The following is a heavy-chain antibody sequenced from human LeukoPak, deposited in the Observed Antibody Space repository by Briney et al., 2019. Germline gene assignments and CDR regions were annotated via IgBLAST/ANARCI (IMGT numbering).Heavy chain of an antibody. V-gene: IGHV3-7*01. CDR2: IKEDGSIH. D-gene: IGHD6-19*01. CDR3: ARDVWTGVAVSDY. Sequence: PGGSLRLSCVASGFTFSSYWMTWVRQAPGKGLEWVANIKEDGSIHSYLDSVRGRFTISRDNAKTSVYLQLNSLRADDTAVYYCARDVWTGVAVSDYWGQGTLVTVSS. CDR1: GFTFSSYW. J-gene: IGHJ4*02.